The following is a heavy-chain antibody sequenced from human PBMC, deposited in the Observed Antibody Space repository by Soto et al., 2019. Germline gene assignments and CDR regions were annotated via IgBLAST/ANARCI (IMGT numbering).Heavy chain of an antibody. CDR1: GFTFTRYS. V-gene: IGHV3-21*06. J-gene: IGHJ4*02. Sequence: GSLRLSCAASGFTFTRYSMNWFRQAPWKGLEWGSSISSTTNYIYYGDSMKGRFTISRDNAKNSLYLEMNSLRAEDTAVYYCARESEDLTSNFDYWGQGTLVTVSS. CDR2: ISSTTNYI. CDR3: ARESEDLTSNFDY.